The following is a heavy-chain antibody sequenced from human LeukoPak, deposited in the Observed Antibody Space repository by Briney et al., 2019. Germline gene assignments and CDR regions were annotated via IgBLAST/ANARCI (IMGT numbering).Heavy chain of an antibody. Sequence: ASVKVSCKASGGTFSSYAISWVRQAPGQGLEWMGGIIPIFGTANYAQKFQGRVTITADESTSTAYMELSSLRSEDTAVYYCATSYDILTGSNWFDPWGQGTLVTVSS. CDR1: GGTFSSYA. J-gene: IGHJ5*02. CDR3: ATSYDILTGSNWFDP. D-gene: IGHD3-9*01. CDR2: IIPIFGTA. V-gene: IGHV1-69*13.